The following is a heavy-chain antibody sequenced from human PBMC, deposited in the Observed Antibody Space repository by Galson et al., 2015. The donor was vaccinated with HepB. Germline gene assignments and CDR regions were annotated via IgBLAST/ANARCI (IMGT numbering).Heavy chain of an antibody. CDR1: GFIFSSYG. D-gene: IGHD2-15*01. J-gene: IGHJ5*02. Sequence: SLRLSCAASGFIFSSYGMNWVRQAPGKGLEWVSYISSGGSPIYYADSVKGRFTISRDNAKNSLYLQMNSLRAEDTAVFYCVRECLEWWSPWGQGTLVIVSS. V-gene: IGHV3-48*03. CDR2: ISSGGSPI. CDR3: VRECLEWWSP.